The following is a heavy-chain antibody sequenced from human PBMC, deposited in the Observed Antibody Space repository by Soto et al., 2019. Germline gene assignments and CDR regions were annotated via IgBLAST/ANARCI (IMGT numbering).Heavy chain of an antibody. Sequence: PGGSLRLSCAASGFTFSNSWMSWVRQAPGKGLEWVANINQDGSEKDYVDSVKGRFTISRGNAKNSLYLQMNSLRAEDTAVYYCARGPNWGLGTLVTVSS. V-gene: IGHV3-7*01. CDR2: INQDGSEK. J-gene: IGHJ4*02. CDR1: GFTFSNSW. CDR3: ARGPN.